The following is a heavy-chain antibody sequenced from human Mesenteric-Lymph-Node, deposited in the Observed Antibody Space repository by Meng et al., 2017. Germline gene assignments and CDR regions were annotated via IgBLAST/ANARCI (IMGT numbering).Heavy chain of an antibody. J-gene: IGHJ4*02. D-gene: IGHD4-17*01. CDR3: ARDSAYSDNDFDL. V-gene: IGHV3-7*01. Sequence: GGSLRLSCAASGFTFSNYWMSWVRQAQGKGLEWVANMNQDGSKQDYLPSVKGRFTISRDNAKNSLYLQMNSLRAEDTALYYCARDSAYSDNDFDLWGQGTLVTVSS. CDR2: MNQDGSKQ. CDR1: GFTFSNYW.